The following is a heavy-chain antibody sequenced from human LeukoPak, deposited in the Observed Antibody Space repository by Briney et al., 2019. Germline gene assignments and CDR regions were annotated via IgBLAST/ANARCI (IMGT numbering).Heavy chain of an antibody. CDR3: VKTRERGLVGFPLDY. CDR1: GFIFSHYA. J-gene: IGHJ4*02. D-gene: IGHD1-1*01. Sequence: GGSLRLSCSASGFIFSHYAMHWVRQAPGKGLEFVATINGNGGTTYYSDSVRGRFTVARDNSRNSLFLQMNSLRVADTAFYYCVKTRERGLVGFPLDYWGQGTLVTVSS. CDR2: INGNGGTT. V-gene: IGHV3-64D*08.